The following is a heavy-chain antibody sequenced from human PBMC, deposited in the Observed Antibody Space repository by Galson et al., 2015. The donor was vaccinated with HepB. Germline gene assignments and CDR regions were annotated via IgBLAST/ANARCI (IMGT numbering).Heavy chain of an antibody. CDR3: AKGYSGYVLGTDYGMDV. Sequence: SLRLSCAASGFTFSSYGMHWVRQAPGKGLEWVAVISYDGSNKYYADSVKGRFTISRDNSKNTLYLQMNSLRAEDTAVYYCAKGYSGYVLGTDYGMDVWGQGTTVTVSS. CDR1: GFTFSSYG. D-gene: IGHD5-12*01. J-gene: IGHJ6*02. V-gene: IGHV3-30*18. CDR2: ISYDGSNK.